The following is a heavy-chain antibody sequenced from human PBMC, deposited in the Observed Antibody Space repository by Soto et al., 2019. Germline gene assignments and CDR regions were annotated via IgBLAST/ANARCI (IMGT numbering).Heavy chain of an antibody. CDR3: ARDRRYSGYDALDY. CDR2: IYYSGST. D-gene: IGHD5-12*01. V-gene: IGHV4-61*01. CDR1: GGSVSSGSYY. Sequence: SETLSLTCTVSGGSVSSGSYYWSWIRQPPGKGLEWIGSIYYSGSTNYNPTLKSRVTISVDTSKNQFSLKLSSVTAADTAVYYCARDRRYSGYDALDYWGQGTLVTVSS. J-gene: IGHJ4*02.